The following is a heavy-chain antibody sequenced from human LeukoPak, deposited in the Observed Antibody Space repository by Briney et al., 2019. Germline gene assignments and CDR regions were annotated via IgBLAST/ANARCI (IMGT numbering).Heavy chain of an antibody. J-gene: IGHJ4*02. CDR1: GYSISSGYY. Sequence: NPSETLSLTCAVSGYSISSGYYWGWVRQPPGKGLEWIGSIYHSETAYYNPSLKSRVTISIDTSKNQFSLKLSSVTAADTAVYYCAREFYDSSGYTDYWGQGTLVTVSS. D-gene: IGHD3-22*01. CDR2: IYHSETA. CDR3: AREFYDSSGYTDY. V-gene: IGHV4-38-2*02.